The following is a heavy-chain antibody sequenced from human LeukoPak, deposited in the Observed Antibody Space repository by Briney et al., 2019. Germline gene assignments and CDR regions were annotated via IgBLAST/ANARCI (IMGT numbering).Heavy chain of an antibody. D-gene: IGHD3-16*02. CDR1: GFTFSSYA. J-gene: IGHJ6*03. V-gene: IGHV3-30-3*01. CDR3: AKEGSFYYYYMDV. CDR2: ISYDGSNK. Sequence: GRSLRLSCAASGFTFSSYAMHWVRQAPGKGLEWVAVISYDGSNKYYADSVKGRFTFSRDNSKNTLYLQMNSLRAEDTAVYYCAKEGSFYYYYMDVWGKGTTVTVSS.